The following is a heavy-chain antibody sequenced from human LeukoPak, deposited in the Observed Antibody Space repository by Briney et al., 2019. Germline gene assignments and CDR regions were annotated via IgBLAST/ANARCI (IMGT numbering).Heavy chain of an antibody. D-gene: IGHD6-25*01. CDR1: GFTFSSYW. CDR3: ARGSPAAV. J-gene: IGHJ4*02. CDR2: INTDRSTT. V-gene: IGHV3-74*01. Sequence: GGSLRLSCAASGFTFSSYWMHWVRQAPGKGLVWVSRINTDRSTTNYADSVKDRFTISRDNAENTLYLQMNSLRAEDTAVYYCARGSPAAVWGQGALVTVSS.